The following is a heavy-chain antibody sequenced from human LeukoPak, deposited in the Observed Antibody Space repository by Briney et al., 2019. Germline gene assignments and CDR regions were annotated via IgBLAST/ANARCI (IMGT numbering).Heavy chain of an antibody. V-gene: IGHV3-23*01. CDR3: AKLRGAQLVRPLDY. Sequence: PGGSLRLSCAASGFTFSSYAMSWVRQAPGKGLEWVSTISGSGGGTYYADSVKGRFTISRDNSKTTLYLQMNSLRAEDTAIYYCAKLRGAQLVRPLDYWGQGTLVTVSS. CDR1: GFTFSSYA. J-gene: IGHJ4*02. CDR2: ISGSGGGT. D-gene: IGHD6-13*01.